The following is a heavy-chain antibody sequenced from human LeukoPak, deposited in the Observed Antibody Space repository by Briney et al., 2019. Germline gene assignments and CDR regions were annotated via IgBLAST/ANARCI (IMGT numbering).Heavy chain of an antibody. CDR1: GGSISSYY. Sequence: SETLSLTCTVSGGSISSYYWSWIRQPPGKGLEWIGYIYYSGSTNYNPSLKSRVTIPVDTSKNQFSLKLSSVTAADTAVYYCAREGVGANVFDYWGQGTLVTVSS. CDR3: AREGVGANVFDY. CDR2: IYYSGST. D-gene: IGHD1-26*01. V-gene: IGHV4-59*01. J-gene: IGHJ4*02.